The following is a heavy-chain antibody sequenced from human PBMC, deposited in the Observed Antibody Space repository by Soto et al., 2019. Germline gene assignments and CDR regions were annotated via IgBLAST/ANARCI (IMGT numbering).Heavy chain of an antibody. J-gene: IGHJ4*02. D-gene: IGHD3-22*01. V-gene: IGHV3-43*01. CDR3: VAGGDTSGALDY. Sequence: EVQLLESGGLVVQPGGSLRLSCAASGFTFGDYTMYWVRQPPGKALEWVSLIGWDGSVALYRDSVKGRFTISRDNKKNDLYLQMNSLTTEDTGLYYCVAGGDTSGALDYWGQGTLVTVSS. CDR1: GFTFGDYT. CDR2: IGWDGSVA.